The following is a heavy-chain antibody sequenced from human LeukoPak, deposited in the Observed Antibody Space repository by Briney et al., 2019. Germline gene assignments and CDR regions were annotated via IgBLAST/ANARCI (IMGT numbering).Heavy chain of an antibody. CDR2: IKQDGSER. CDR3: ARGNGGYYYYYMDV. J-gene: IGHJ6*03. V-gene: IGHV3-7*03. CDR1: GFSMSVYW. D-gene: IGHD2-8*01. Sequence: PGGSLRLSCEASGFSMSVYWMSWVRQAPGKGLEWVANIKQDGSERNYVDSVKGRFTISRDNAKNSLYLQMNSLRAEDTAVYYCARGNGGYYYYYMDVWGKGTTVTVSS.